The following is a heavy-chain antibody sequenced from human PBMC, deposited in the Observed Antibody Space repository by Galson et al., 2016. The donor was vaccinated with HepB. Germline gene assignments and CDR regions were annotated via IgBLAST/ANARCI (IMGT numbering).Heavy chain of an antibody. CDR2: VRDTGGTT. D-gene: IGHD3-9*01. CDR1: GFTSSSYA. CDR3: ARDGGLRYFDWLLFY. J-gene: IGHJ4*02. Sequence: SLRLSCAASGFTSSSYAMSWVRQAPGKGLDWVSSVRDTGGTTYYADSVKGRFTISRDNSKNTVYLQMDSLRAEDTAMYYCARDGGLRYFDWLLFYWGQGTLVTVSS. V-gene: IGHV3-23*01.